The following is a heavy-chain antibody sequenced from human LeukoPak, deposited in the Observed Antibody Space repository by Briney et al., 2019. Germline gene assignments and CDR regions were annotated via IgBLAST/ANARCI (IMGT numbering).Heavy chain of an antibody. CDR1: GFTFTNYD. J-gene: IGHJ4*02. CDR2: ISDTGGST. V-gene: IGHV3-23*01. CDR3: TTAPYSGSHLTIDY. Sequence: GGSLRLSCAASGFTFTNYDMSWVRQAPGKGLEWVSSISDTGGSTYNADSVKGRFTISRDNSKNTLYLQMNSLKTEDTAVYYCTTAPYSGSHLTIDYWGQGTLVTVSS. D-gene: IGHD1-26*01.